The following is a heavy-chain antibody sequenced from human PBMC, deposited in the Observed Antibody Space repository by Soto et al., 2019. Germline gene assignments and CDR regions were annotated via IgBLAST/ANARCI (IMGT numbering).Heavy chain of an antibody. CDR1: GYTLTELS. CDR2: FDPEDGET. D-gene: IGHD6-19*01. V-gene: IGHV1-24*01. Sequence: PGASVKVSCKVSGYTLTELSRHWVRQAPGKGLEWMGGFDPEDGETIYAQKFQGRVTMTEDTSTDTAYMELSSLRSEDTAVYYCATDHGIAVAGTNFKPLYYFDYWGQGTRVTV. J-gene: IGHJ4*02. CDR3: ATDHGIAVAGTNFKPLYYFDY.